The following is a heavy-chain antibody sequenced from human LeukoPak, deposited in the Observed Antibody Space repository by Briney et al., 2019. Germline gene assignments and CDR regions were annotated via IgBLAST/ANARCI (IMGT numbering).Heavy chain of an antibody. D-gene: IGHD1-26*01. J-gene: IGHJ4*02. V-gene: IGHV3-21*04. CDR1: GFSFSRYS. CDR2: ISSSATYI. CDR3: AKDKLGGSKRGTFDY. Sequence: PGGSLRLSCAASGFSFSRYSMNWVRQAPGKGLEWVSSISSSATYIYYADSLKGRFTISRDNAKNSLYLHMNSLRAEDTAVYYCAKDKLGGSKRGTFDYWGQGTLVTVSS.